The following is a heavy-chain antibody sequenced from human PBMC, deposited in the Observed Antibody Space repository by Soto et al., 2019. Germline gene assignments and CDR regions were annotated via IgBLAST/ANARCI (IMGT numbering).Heavy chain of an antibody. CDR3: AKQQGPGTPYYYAMDV. CDR1: GFTFSSYA. D-gene: IGHD1-1*01. J-gene: IGHJ6*02. Sequence: EVQLLESGGGLVQRGGSLRLSCPASGFTFSSYAMSWVRQAPGKGLEWVSVIRGSGDRTYYADSVKGRFTISRDNSKNTLYMQMNTLRAEDTAVYYCAKQQGPGTPYYYAMDVWGQGTTVTVSS. CDR2: IRGSGDRT. V-gene: IGHV3-23*01.